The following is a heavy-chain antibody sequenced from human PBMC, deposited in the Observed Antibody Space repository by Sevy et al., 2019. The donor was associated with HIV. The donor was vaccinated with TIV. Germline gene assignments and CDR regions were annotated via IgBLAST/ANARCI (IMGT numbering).Heavy chain of an antibody. D-gene: IGHD6-19*01. V-gene: IGHV3-48*02. CDR3: ARPGSGWFEFDS. CDR2: IGSTGPTI. CDR1: GFTFSRYS. J-gene: IGHJ4*02. Sequence: GGSLRLSCVASGFTFSRYSMNWVRQAPGKGLEWVSNIGSTGPTIYYADSVKGRFTISRDKAKNSLYLQMNSLREEDTAVYYCARPGSGWFEFDSWGQRTLVTVSS.